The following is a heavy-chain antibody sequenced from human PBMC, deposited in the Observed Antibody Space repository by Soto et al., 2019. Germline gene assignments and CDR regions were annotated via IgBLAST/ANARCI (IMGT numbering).Heavy chain of an antibody. Sequence: ASVKVSCKASGYTFTSYDINWVRQATGQGLEWMGWMNPNSGNTGYAQKFQGRVTMTRNTSISTAYMELSSLRSEDTAVYYCARRGYSYGRRGAGYYYYMDVWGKGTTVTVSS. CDR2: MNPNSGNT. D-gene: IGHD5-18*01. CDR1: GYTFTSYD. CDR3: ARRGYSYGRRGAGYYYYMDV. J-gene: IGHJ6*03. V-gene: IGHV1-8*01.